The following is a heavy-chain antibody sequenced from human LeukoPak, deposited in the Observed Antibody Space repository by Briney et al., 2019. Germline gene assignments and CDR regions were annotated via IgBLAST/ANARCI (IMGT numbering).Heavy chain of an antibody. D-gene: IGHD6-13*01. CDR2: ISSSGSTI. CDR1: GFNFRSAW. J-gene: IGHJ4*02. Sequence: GGSLRLSCTASGFNFRSAWMSWARQAPGKGLEWVSYISSSGSTIYYADSVKGRFTISRDNAKNSLYLQMNSLRAEDTAVYYCAKLPRSYSSSSIGFDYWGQGTLVTVSS. CDR3: AKLPRSYSSSSIGFDY. V-gene: IGHV3-11*01.